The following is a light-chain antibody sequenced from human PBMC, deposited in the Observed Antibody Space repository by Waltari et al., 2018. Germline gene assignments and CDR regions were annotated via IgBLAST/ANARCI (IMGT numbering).Light chain of an antibody. V-gene: IGLV2-14*03. J-gene: IGLJ3*02. CDR3: SSYTSSSTPNWV. CDR2: DVS. CDR1: SSDVGGYNY. Sequence: QSALTQPASVSGSPGQSITISCTGTSSDVGGYNYVSRYQQHPGKAPKLMIYDVSNRPSGVSNRFSGSKSGNTASLTISGLQAEDESDYYCSSYTSSSTPNWVFGGGTKLTVL.